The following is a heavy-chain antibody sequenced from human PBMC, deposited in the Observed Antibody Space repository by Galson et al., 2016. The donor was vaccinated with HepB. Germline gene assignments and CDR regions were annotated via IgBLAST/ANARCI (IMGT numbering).Heavy chain of an antibody. V-gene: IGHV3-7*01. CDR1: GFTFSNYW. D-gene: IGHD2-2*01. CDR3: ARLYCSSTNCYGDWFDP. J-gene: IGHJ5*02. CDR2: INQDGSEK. Sequence: SLRLSCAASGFTFSNYWMSWVRQAPGKGLEWVANINQDGSEKYYVDSVKGRFTISRDNAKNSLYLQMNSLRTEDTAVYYCARLYCSSTNCYGDWFDPWGQGTLVTVSS.